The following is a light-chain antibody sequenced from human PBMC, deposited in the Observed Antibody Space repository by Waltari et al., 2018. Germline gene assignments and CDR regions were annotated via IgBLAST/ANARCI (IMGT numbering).Light chain of an antibody. CDR3: QQSYSTPRNT. CDR1: QSISSY. J-gene: IGKJ2*01. Sequence: DIQMTQSPSSLSASVGDRVTITCRASQSISSYLNWYQQKPGKAPKLLIYAASSLQSGVPSRFSGSGSGTDFTLTISSQQPEDFATYYCQQSYSTPRNTFGQGTKLEIK. CDR2: AAS. V-gene: IGKV1-39*01.